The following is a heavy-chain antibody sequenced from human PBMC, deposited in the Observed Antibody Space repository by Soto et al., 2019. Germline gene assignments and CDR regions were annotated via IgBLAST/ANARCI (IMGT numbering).Heavy chain of an antibody. CDR2: LHYNGFA. V-gene: IGHV4-59*01. D-gene: IGHD3-16*01. Sequence: SETLSLTCTVSGASMNDYYGSWIRQSPGKGLEHIGYLHYNGFAEYSPSLRSRVSISMDTSKNQFSLKLSSVTAADTAIYYCARSGHIFAGVFWGQGILVTVSS. CDR1: GASMNDYY. CDR3: ARSGHIFAGVF. J-gene: IGHJ4*02.